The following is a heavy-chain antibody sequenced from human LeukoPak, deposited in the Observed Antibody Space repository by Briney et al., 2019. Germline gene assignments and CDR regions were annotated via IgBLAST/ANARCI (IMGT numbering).Heavy chain of an antibody. CDR2: ISTTYSDI. J-gene: IGHJ4*02. CDR1: GFSITSYG. CDR3: ARDPSSDRFQYFDQ. D-gene: IGHD6-19*01. Sequence: GGSLRLSCRASGFSITSYGMNWVRQAPGKGLEWVSCISTTYSDIYYADSVKGRFTMSRDNANNSLYLQMDSLTVEDTAVYYCARDPSSDRFQYFDQWGQGVLVTVSS. V-gene: IGHV3-21*01.